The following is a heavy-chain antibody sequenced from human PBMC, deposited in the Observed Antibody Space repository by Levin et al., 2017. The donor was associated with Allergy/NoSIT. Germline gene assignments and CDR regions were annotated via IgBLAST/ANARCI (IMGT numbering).Heavy chain of an antibody. CDR1: GFTFSSYS. Sequence: GESLKISCAASGFTFSSYSMNWVRQAPGKGLEWVSYISSSSSTIYYADSVKGRFTISRDNAKNSLYLQMNSLRAEDTAVYYCARDRSGSYFRWFDPWGQGTLVTVSS. J-gene: IGHJ5*02. CDR3: ARDRSGSYFRWFDP. D-gene: IGHD1-26*01. CDR2: ISSSSSTI. V-gene: IGHV3-48*01.